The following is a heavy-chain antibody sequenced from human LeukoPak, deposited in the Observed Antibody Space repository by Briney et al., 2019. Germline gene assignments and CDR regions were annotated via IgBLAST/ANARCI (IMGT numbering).Heavy chain of an antibody. CDR3: ARDAGGTWFDP. J-gene: IGHJ5*02. Sequence: SETLSLTCTVSGGSISTFSWNWIRQPPGQGLEWIGYVNSNGGTYNNPSLKSRATVSLDMSKNQFSLKLSSATAADTAVYYCARDAGGTWFDPWGQGILVTVSS. CDR1: GGSISTFS. V-gene: IGHV4-59*13. CDR2: VNSNGGT.